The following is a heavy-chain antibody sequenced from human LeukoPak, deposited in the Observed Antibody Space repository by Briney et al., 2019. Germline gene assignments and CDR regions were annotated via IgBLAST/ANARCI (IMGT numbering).Heavy chain of an antibody. CDR1: GGTFSSYA. Sequence: SVKVSCKASGGTFSSYAISWVRQAPGQGLEWMGRIIPIFGTANYAQKFQGRVTITTDESTSTAYMELSSLRSEDTAVYYCARTGYSRSWYMENWFDPWGQGTLVTVSS. V-gene: IGHV1-69*05. J-gene: IGHJ5*02. D-gene: IGHD6-13*01. CDR3: ARTGYSRSWYMENWFDP. CDR2: IIPIFGTA.